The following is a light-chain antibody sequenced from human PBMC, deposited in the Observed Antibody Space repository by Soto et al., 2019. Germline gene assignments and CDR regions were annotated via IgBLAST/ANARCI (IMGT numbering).Light chain of an antibody. J-gene: IGLJ3*02. V-gene: IGLV2-14*01. CDR2: DVT. CDR1: SNDVGAYNY. Sequence: QSVLTQPASVSGSPGQSITISCNGTSNDVGAYNYVSWYQQYPGKAPKLMIYDVTYRPSGVSNRFSGSKSGSTASLTISGLQAEDEADYYCSSYTSSNTLVLFGGGTKLTVL. CDR3: SSYTSSNTLVL.